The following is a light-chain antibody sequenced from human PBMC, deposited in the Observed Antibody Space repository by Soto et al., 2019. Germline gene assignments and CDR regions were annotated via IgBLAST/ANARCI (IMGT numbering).Light chain of an antibody. CDR3: CLYIGATTYV. Sequence: QSALAQPASVSGSPGQSITISCTGTSGFVGSFSLVSWYQQHPGKAPKVMISEGHRRPSGVPDRFSGSTAVISASLTISGLQADEEANYYCCLYIGATTYVFGTGTKVTVL. CDR1: SGFVGSFSL. V-gene: IGLV2-23*01. J-gene: IGLJ1*01. CDR2: EGH.